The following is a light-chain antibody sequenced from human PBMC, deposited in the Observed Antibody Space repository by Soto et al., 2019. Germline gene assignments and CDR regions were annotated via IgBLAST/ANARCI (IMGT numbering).Light chain of an antibody. Sequence: EIVLTQSPATVSLSPGERATLSCRTRQSVSSDFLAWYQQKPGQAPRLLIYGTSSRATGIPGRFSGSGSGTDFTLTISRLEPEDFAVYFCQQYGSSPLYTFGQGTKLEIK. CDR1: QSVSSDF. V-gene: IGKV3-20*01. CDR2: GTS. J-gene: IGKJ2*01. CDR3: QQYGSSPLYT.